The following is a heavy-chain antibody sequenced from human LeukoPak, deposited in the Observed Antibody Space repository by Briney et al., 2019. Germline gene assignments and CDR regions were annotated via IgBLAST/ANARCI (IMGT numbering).Heavy chain of an antibody. CDR3: ARHEYTYGSPFDY. J-gene: IGHJ4*02. D-gene: IGHD5-18*01. CDR1: GGSISSYY. Sequence: SETLSLTCTVSGGSISSYYWSWIRQPPGKGLEWIGYIYYSGSTNSNPSLMSRVTISVDTSKNQFSLKLNSVTAADTAVYYCARHEYTYGSPFDYWGQGTLVTVSS. V-gene: IGHV4-59*08. CDR2: IYYSGST.